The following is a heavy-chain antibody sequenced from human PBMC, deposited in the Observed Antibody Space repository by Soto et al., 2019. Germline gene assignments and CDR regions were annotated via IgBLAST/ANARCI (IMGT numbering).Heavy chain of an antibody. Sequence: QVQLVQSGDEVKKPGASVKVSCKASGYIFVNYGIAWVRQAPGQGLEWMGWISPYTGNTHSATKVQGRLTMTTDTSTSTAYMGLGSLTSDDTAVYYWVIVDNYVTPTPQDVWGQGTTVTVSS. CDR3: VIVDNYVTPTPQDV. CDR2: ISPYTGNT. CDR1: GYIFVNYG. V-gene: IGHV1-18*01. J-gene: IGHJ6*02. D-gene: IGHD3-16*01.